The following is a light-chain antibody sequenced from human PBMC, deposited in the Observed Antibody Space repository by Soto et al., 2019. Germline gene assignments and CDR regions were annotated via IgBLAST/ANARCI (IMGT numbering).Light chain of an antibody. CDR1: SSNIGAGFD. CDR3: QSYDSSLSGWGV. Sequence: QSVLTQPPSVSGAPGQRVTISCTGTSSNIGAGFDVHWYQQLPGTAPKLLIYGNTNRPSGVPDRFSGSRSGTSASLVITGLQAEDEADYYCQSYDSSLSGWGVFGGGTKVTVL. CDR2: GNT. V-gene: IGLV1-40*01. J-gene: IGLJ2*01.